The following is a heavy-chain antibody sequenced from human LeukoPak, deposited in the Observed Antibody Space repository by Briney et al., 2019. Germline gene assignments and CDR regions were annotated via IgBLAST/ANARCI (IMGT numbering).Heavy chain of an antibody. D-gene: IGHD6-19*01. CDR2: IYHSGST. CDR1: GYYISSGNY. Sequence: SETLSLTCTVTGYYISSGNYWVWIRQPPGKGLEWIGSIYHSGSTYYNPSLKSRVTILVDTSKNQFSLRLISVTAADTAVYYCARAPNLAVAGNFWGQGTLVTVSS. J-gene: IGHJ4*02. CDR3: ARAPNLAVAGNF. V-gene: IGHV4-38-2*02.